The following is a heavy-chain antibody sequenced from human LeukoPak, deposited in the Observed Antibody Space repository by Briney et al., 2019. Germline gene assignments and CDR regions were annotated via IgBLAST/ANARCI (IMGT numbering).Heavy chain of an antibody. CDR3: ASGGVVTGDY. CDR1: GGSLSGYY. V-gene: IGHV4-34*01. Sequence: SETLSLTCAVYGGSLSGYYWSWIRQPPGKGLEWIGEINHSGSTYYNPSLKSRVTISVDRSKNQFSLKLSSVTAADTAVYYCASGGVVTGDYWGQGTLVTVSS. J-gene: IGHJ4*02. CDR2: INHSGST. D-gene: IGHD3-3*01.